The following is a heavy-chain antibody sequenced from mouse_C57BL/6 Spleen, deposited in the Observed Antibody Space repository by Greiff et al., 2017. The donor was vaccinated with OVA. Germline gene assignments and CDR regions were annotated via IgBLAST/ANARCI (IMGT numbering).Heavy chain of an antibody. CDR1: GYTFTSYG. J-gene: IGHJ1*03. V-gene: IGHV1-81*01. D-gene: IGHD1-1*01. CDR3: AREDYYGSSLYGYFDV. Sequence: QVQLQESGAELARPGASVKLSCKASGYTFTSYGISWVKQRTGQGLEWIGEIYPRSGNTYYNEKFKGKATLTADKSSSTAYMELRSLTSEDSAVYSCAREDYYGSSLYGYFDVWGTGTTVTVSS. CDR2: IYPRSGNT.